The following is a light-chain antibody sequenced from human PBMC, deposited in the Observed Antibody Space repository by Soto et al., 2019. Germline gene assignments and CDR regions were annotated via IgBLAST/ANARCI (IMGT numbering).Light chain of an antibody. CDR3: NSYGGTNNDVV. CDR2: DVN. Sequence: QSALTQPPSASGSPGQSVTISCTGTSSDVGGYNYVSWYRQHPGKAPQPIIYDVNKRPSGVPDRFSGSKSGNTASLTVSGLQAEDEADYFCNSYGGTNNDVVFGGGTKVTVL. CDR1: SSDVGGYNY. V-gene: IGLV2-8*01. J-gene: IGLJ2*01.